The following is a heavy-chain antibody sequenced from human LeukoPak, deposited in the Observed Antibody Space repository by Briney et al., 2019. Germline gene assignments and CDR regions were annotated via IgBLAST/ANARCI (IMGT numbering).Heavy chain of an antibody. CDR2: INTTTGNP. D-gene: IGHD3-9*01. Sequence: GASVKVSCKPSGYIFTSFPINWVRQAPGQGLEWMGWINTTTGNPTYAQGLTGQFVFSLDTSVSTAYLQITSLKAEDIGVYYCARGHDTTGYFAYWGQGSLVTVSS. CDR3: ARGHDTTGYFAY. CDR1: GYIFTSFP. J-gene: IGHJ4*02. V-gene: IGHV7-4-1*02.